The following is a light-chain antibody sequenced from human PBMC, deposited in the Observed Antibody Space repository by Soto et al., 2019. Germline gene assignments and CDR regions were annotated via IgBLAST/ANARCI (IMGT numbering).Light chain of an antibody. Sequence: EIVMTQSPATLSVSPGERATLSCRASQSVSSNLAWYQHKPGQAPRLLVYGASTRASGIPDRFSGSVSGTEFTLSISSLQSEEFAVFYCQQYYNWHRTFGQGTKVDI. CDR2: GAS. CDR1: QSVSSN. J-gene: IGKJ1*01. CDR3: QQYYNWHRT. V-gene: IGKV3-15*01.